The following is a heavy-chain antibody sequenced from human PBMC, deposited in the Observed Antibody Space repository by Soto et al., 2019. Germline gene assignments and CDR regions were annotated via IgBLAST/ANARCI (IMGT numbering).Heavy chain of an antibody. CDR3: ARRGATFWFDP. D-gene: IGHD1-26*01. CDR2: INHSGST. J-gene: IGHJ5*02. CDR1: GGSFSGYY. V-gene: IGHV4-34*01. Sequence: QVQLQQWGAGLLKPSETLSLTCAVYGGSFSGYYWSWIRQPPGKGLEWIGEINHSGSTNYNPSLKRRVTISVDTSKNQFSLKLSSVTAADTAVYYCARRGATFWFDPWGQGTLVTVSS.